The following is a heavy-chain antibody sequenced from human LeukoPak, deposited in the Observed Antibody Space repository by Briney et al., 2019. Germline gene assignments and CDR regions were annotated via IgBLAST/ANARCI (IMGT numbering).Heavy chain of an antibody. J-gene: IGHJ4*02. CDR3: ARDRTIDYFDY. CDR2: IYYSGST. Sequence: SETLSLTCTVSGGSISSYYWSWIRQPPGKGLEWIGYIYYSGSTNYNPSFKSRVTISVDTSKNQFSLKLSSVTAADTAVYYCARDRTIDYFDYWGQGTLVTVSS. D-gene: IGHD4/OR15-4a*01. V-gene: IGHV4-59*01. CDR1: GGSISSYY.